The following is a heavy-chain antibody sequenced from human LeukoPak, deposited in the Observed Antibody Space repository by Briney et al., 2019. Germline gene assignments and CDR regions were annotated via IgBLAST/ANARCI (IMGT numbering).Heavy chain of an antibody. J-gene: IGHJ4*02. CDR3: ARDKSYGDSEDY. V-gene: IGHV3-7*01. D-gene: IGHD4-17*01. CDR1: GFTFRTYW. Sequence: QPGGSLRLSCAASGFTFRTYWMGWVRQAPGKGLEWVANINQDGSEKYYVDSVKGRFTISRDNTKNSLYLQMNSLRAEDTAVYYCARDKSYGDSEDYWGQGTLVTVSS. CDR2: INQDGSEK.